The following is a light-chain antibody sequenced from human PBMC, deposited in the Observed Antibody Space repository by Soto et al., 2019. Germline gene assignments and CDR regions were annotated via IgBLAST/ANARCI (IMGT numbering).Light chain of an antibody. CDR3: QQHANYPIT. J-gene: IGKJ4*01. V-gene: IGKV1-5*03. Sequence: DIQMTQSPSTLSASIGDRVTITCRASRNIGSWLAWYQQKAGKAPNLLIYKASTLETGVRSRFSGSASGTEFTLTISSLQPDDFATYYCQQHANYPITFGGGTKVEI. CDR2: KAS. CDR1: RNIGSW.